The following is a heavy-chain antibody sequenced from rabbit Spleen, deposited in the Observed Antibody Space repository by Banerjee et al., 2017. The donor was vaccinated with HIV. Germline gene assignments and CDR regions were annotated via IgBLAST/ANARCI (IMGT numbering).Heavy chain of an antibody. D-gene: IGHD4-1*01. Sequence: QEQLVESGGGLVQPEGSLTLTCKASGFSFSDRDVMCWVRQAPGKGLEWIACINAATAKPVYATWAKGRFTISRTSSTTVTLQMTSLTAADTATYFCARDLAGAIGWNFYLWGQGTLVTVS. CDR1: GFSFSDRDV. CDR2: INAATAKP. J-gene: IGHJ4*01. V-gene: IGHV1S45*01. CDR3: ARDLAGAIGWNFYL.